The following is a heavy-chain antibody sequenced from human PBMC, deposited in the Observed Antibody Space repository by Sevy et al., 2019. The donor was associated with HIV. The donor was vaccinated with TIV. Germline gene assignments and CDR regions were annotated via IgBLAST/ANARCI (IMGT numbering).Heavy chain of an antibody. CDR1: GGSISSYY. V-gene: IGHV4-59*01. D-gene: IGHD3-10*01. CDR2: IYYSGST. Sequence: SEILSLTCTVSGGSISSYYWSWIRQPPGKGLEWIGYIYYSGSTNYNPSLKSRVTISVDTSKNQFSLKLSSVTAADTAEYYCARLGVLGSQDAFDIWGQGTMVTVSS. J-gene: IGHJ3*02. CDR3: ARLGVLGSQDAFDI.